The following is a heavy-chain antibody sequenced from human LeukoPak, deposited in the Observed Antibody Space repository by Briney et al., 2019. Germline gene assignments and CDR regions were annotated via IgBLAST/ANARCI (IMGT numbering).Heavy chain of an antibody. Sequence: SETLCLTCTVSGGSISSYYWSWIRQPPGKGLEWIGFIYYSGTANYNPSLKSRVTISVDTSKNQFSLKLTSVTAADTAVYYCARVNTEGSADYWGQGTVVTVSS. J-gene: IGHJ4*02. CDR1: GGSISSYY. D-gene: IGHD6-19*01. V-gene: IGHV4-59*01. CDR2: IYYSGTA. CDR3: ARVNTEGSADY.